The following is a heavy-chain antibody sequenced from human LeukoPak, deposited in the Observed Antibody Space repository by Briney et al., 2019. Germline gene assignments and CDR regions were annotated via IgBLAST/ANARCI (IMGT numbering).Heavy chain of an antibody. CDR2: ISYDGSNK. D-gene: IGHD2-2*01. J-gene: IGHJ6*02. V-gene: IGHV3-30-3*01. CDR3: ARYDCSSTSCYGMDV. CDR1: GFTFSSYA. Sequence: PGRSLRLSCAASGFTFSSYAMHWVRQAPGKGLEWVAVISYDGSNKYYADSVKGRLTISRDNSKNTLYLQMNSLRAEDTAVYYCARYDCSSTSCYGMDVWGQGTTVTVSS.